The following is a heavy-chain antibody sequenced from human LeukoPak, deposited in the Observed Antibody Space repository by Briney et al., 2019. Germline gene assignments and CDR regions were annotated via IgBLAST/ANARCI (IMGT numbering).Heavy chain of an antibody. CDR3: AKDHSAAAGTDYFDY. Sequence: PGGSLRLSCAASGFTFSNYAMSWVRQAPGKGLEWVSSISDSGGSTYYADSVKGRFTISRDNSKNTLYLQMNSLRAEDTAVYYCAKDHSAAAGTDYFDYWGQGTLVTVSS. CDR2: ISDSGGST. V-gene: IGHV3-23*01. D-gene: IGHD6-13*01. CDR1: GFTFSNYA. J-gene: IGHJ4*02.